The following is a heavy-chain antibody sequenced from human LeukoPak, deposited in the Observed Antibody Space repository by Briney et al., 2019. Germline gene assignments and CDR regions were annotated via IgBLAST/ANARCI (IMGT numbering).Heavy chain of an antibody. CDR3: ARDRKGSGSWYYFDY. V-gene: IGHV4-59*01. Sequence: SETLSLTCAVSGGSISSYYWSWIRQPPGKGLEWIGYIYYSGSTNYNPSLKSRVTISVDTSKNQFSLKLSSVTAADPAVYYCARDRKGSGSWYYFDYWGQGTLVTVSS. J-gene: IGHJ4*02. D-gene: IGHD6-13*01. CDR2: IYYSGST. CDR1: GGSISSYY.